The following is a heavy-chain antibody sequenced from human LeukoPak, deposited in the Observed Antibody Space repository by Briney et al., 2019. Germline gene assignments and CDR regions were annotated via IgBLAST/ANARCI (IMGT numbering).Heavy chain of an antibody. V-gene: IGHV1-2*02. CDR3: ARDPQGYCSGGSYYTITTFDY. D-gene: IGHD2-15*01. CDR1: RYTFTGYY. CDR2: INPNSGGT. Sequence: ASVKVSCKASRYTFTGYYMHWVRQAPGQGLEWMGWINPNSGGTNYAQKFQGRVTMTRDTSISTAYMELSRLRSDDAALYYCARDPQGYCSGGSYYTITTFDYWGQGTLVTVSS. J-gene: IGHJ4*02.